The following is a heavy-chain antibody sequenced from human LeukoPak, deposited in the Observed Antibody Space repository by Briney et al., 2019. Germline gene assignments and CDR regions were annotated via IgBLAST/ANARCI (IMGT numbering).Heavy chain of an antibody. V-gene: IGHV3-23*01. CDR3: AKIVSYSSSWYSPLDY. J-gene: IGHJ4*02. Sequence: GGSLRLSCAASGFTFSSYAMSWVRQAPGKWLEWVSAISGSGGSTYYADSVKGRFTISRDNSKNTLYLQMNSLRAEDTAVYYCAKIVSYSSSWYSPLDYWGQGTLVTVSS. CDR2: ISGSGGST. D-gene: IGHD6-13*01. CDR1: GFTFSSYA.